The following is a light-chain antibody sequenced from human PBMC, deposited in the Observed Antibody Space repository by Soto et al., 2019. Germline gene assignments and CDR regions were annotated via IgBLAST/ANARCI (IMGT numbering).Light chain of an antibody. CDR2: EVS. J-gene: IGLJ1*01. V-gene: IGLV2-14*01. CDR3: ISYTSDDVRYV. CDR1: NSDVGIYDF. Sequence: QSVLTQPASVCGTPGQLITISCTGSNSDVGIYDFVSWYQHHPGRAPKLIVSEVSHRPSGVSNRFSGSKSGNTASLTISGLQSEDEADYYCISYTSDDVRYVFGTGTKVTVL.